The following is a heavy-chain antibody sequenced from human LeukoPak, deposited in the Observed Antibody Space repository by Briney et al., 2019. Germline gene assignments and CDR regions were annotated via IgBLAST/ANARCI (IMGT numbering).Heavy chain of an antibody. V-gene: IGHV3-23*01. J-gene: IGHJ4*02. Sequence: GGSLRLSCAASGFTFSSYAMSWVRQAPGKGLEWVSAISGSGGSTYYADSVKGRFTISRDNSKNTLYLQMNSLRVEDTAVYYCARLMFLWPPIYFDYWGQGSLVTVSS. CDR3: ARLMFLWPPIYFDY. CDR1: GFTFSSYA. CDR2: ISGSGGST. D-gene: IGHD2-8*01.